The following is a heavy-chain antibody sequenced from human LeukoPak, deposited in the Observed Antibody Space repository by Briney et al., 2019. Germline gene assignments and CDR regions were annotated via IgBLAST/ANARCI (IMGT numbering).Heavy chain of an antibody. J-gene: IGHJ5*02. Sequence: SETLSLTCTVSGYSISSGYYWGWIRQPPGKGLEWIGSIYHSGSTYYNPSLKSRVTISVDTSKNQFSLKLSSVTAADTAVYYCARGGVTMIVVVVPNWFDPWGHGTLVTVSS. V-gene: IGHV4-38-2*02. CDR3: ARGGVTMIVVVVPNWFDP. CDR2: IYHSGST. CDR1: GYSISSGYY. D-gene: IGHD3-22*01.